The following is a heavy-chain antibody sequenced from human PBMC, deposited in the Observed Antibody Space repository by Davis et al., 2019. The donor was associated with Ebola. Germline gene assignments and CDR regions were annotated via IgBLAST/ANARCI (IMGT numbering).Heavy chain of an antibody. CDR1: GGSFSGYY. CDR2: INHSGST. Sequence: GSLRLSCAVYGGSFSGYYWSWIRQPPGKGLEWIGEINHSGSTNYNPSLKSRLTISVDTSKNQFSLKLSSVTAADTAVYYCARVHYIVVVVAATRNYGMDVWGQGTTVTVSS. J-gene: IGHJ6*02. D-gene: IGHD2-15*01. CDR3: ARVHYIVVVVAATRNYGMDV. V-gene: IGHV4-34*01.